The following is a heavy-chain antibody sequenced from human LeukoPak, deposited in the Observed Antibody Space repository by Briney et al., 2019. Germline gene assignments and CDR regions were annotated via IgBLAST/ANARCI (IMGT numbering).Heavy chain of an antibody. CDR2: IIPILGIA. D-gene: IGHD3-22*01. CDR3: ARARYYYDSSGIRGYYYYYGMGV. CDR1: GGTFSSYA. V-gene: IGHV1-69*04. Sequence: RASVKVSCKASGGTFSSYAISWVRQAPGQGLEWMGRIIPILGIANYAQKYQGRVTITADKSTSTAYMELSSLRSEDTAVYYCARARYYYDSSGIRGYYYYYGMGVWGQGTTVTVSS. J-gene: IGHJ6*02.